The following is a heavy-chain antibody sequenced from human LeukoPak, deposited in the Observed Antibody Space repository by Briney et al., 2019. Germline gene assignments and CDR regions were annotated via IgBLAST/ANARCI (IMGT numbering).Heavy chain of an antibody. CDR3: ARQRTSGSASNLRVAQIDS. CDR2: IYYSGST. CDR1: GGSISSSSHY. J-gene: IGHJ4*02. V-gene: IGHV4-39*01. D-gene: IGHD6-19*01. Sequence: SETLSLTCTVSGGSISSSSHYWAWIRQSPGTGLEWIGGIYYSGSTYYNPSLKSRATISVDTSKNQISLKVSSVTAADSALYFCARQRTSGSASNLRVAQIDSWGQGTLVTVSS.